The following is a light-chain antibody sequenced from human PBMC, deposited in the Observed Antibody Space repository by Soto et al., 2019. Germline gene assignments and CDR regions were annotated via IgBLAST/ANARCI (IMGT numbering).Light chain of an antibody. J-gene: IGLJ3*02. CDR1: SSDVGSYNL. V-gene: IGLV2-23*01. CDR3: CSYAGSSTWV. CDR2: EGS. Sequence: QSALTQPASVSGSPGQSITISCTRTSSDVGSYNLVSWYQQHPDKAPKLMIYEGSKRPSGVSNRFSGSKSGNTASLTISGLQAEDAADYYCCSYAGSSTWVFGGGTKLTVL.